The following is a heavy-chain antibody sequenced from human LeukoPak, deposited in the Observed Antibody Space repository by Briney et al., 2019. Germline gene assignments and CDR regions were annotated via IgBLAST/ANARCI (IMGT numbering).Heavy chain of an antibody. CDR2: ISSSGSTI. J-gene: IGHJ6*02. CDR1: GFTFSDYY. CDR3: AREPYYDYVWGSYDDGMDV. D-gene: IGHD3-16*01. Sequence: GGSLRLSCEASGFTFSDYYMSWIRQAPGQGLEWISYISSSGSTIYYAHSVKGRFTITRDNAKNSLYLQMNSLRAEDTAVYYCAREPYYDYVWGSYDDGMDVWGQGTTVTVSS. V-gene: IGHV3-11*01.